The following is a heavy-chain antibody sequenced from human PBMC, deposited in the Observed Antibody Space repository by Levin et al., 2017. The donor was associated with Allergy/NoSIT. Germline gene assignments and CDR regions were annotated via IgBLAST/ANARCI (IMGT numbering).Heavy chain of an antibody. CDR1: GGTFSSYA. CDR2: IIPIFGTA. J-gene: IGHJ6*03. V-gene: IGHV1-69*13. CDR3: ARERRGYCSGGSCYNYYDYYMDV. D-gene: IGHD2-15*01. Sequence: GASVKVSCKASGGTFSSYAISWVRQAPGQGLEWMGGIIPIFGTANYAQKFQGRVTITADESTSTAYMELSSLRSEDTAVYYCARERRGYCSGGSCYNYYDYYMDVWGKGTTVTVSS.